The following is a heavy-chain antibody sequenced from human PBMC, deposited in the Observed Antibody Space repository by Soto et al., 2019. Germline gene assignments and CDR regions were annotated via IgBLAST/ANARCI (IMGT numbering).Heavy chain of an antibody. CDR3: AREKSIAAAGSTKYFQH. CDR1: GYTFTSYA. J-gene: IGHJ1*01. CDR2: INAGNGNT. D-gene: IGHD6-13*01. Sequence: ASVKVSCKASGYTFTSYAMHWVRQAPGQRLEWMGWINAGNGNTKYSQKSQGRVTITRDTSASTAYMELSSLRSEDTAVYYCAREKSIAAAGSTKYFQHWGQGTLVTVSS. V-gene: IGHV1-3*01.